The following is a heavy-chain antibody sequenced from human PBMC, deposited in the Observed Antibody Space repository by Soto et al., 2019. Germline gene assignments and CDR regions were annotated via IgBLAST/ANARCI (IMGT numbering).Heavy chain of an antibody. CDR1: GFTLGSYP. CDR2: ITSSGAAT. V-gene: IGHV3-23*01. J-gene: IGHJ5*02. CDR3: ATAPPEFDP. Sequence: GCLRLSCGASGFTLGSYPMGWFRQAPGKGLEWVSAITSSGAATYYADSVKGRFTISRDNSKNTLYLQMNSLRVDDTAVYYCATAPPEFDPWGQGTLVTVSS.